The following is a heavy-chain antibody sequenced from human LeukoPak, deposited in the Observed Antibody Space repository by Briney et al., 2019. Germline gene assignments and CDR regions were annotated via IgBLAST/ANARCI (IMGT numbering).Heavy chain of an antibody. Sequence: GGSLRLSCAASGFTFSSYDMHWVRQATGKGLEWVSAIGTAGDTYYPGSVKGRFTISRENAKNSLYLQMNSLRVGDTAVYYCARVRYGGNSLDYWGQGTLVTVSS. CDR3: ARVRYGGNSLDY. CDR1: GFTFSSYD. J-gene: IGHJ4*02. D-gene: IGHD4-23*01. CDR2: IGTAGDT. V-gene: IGHV3-13*01.